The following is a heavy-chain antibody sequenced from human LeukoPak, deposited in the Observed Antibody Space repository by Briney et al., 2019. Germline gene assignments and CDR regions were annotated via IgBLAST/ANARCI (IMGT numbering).Heavy chain of an antibody. D-gene: IGHD3-10*01. CDR1: GFTFSSYW. V-gene: IGHV3-74*01. CDR2: INSDGSST. J-gene: IGHJ2*01. Sequence: AGGSLRLPCAASGFTFSSYWMHWVRQAPGKGLVWVSRINSDGSSTNYADSVKRRFTISRDNAKNTLYLQMNSLRDEDTAVYYCAREGTPSYWYFDLWGGGTLATVSS. CDR3: AREGTPSYWYFDL.